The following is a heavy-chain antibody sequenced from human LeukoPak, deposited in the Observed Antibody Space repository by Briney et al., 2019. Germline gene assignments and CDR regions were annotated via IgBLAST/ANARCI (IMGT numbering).Heavy chain of an antibody. D-gene: IGHD2-2*01. J-gene: IGHJ6*03. Sequence: ASVKVSCKASGGTFSSYAISWVRQAPGQGLEWMGGIIPIFGTANYAQKFQGRGTITADESTSTAYMELSSLRSEDTAVYYCARDPRVVVPAAIINYYYYMDVWGKGTTVTVSS. V-gene: IGHV1-69*13. CDR1: GGTFSSYA. CDR2: IIPIFGTA. CDR3: ARDPRVVVPAAIINYYYYMDV.